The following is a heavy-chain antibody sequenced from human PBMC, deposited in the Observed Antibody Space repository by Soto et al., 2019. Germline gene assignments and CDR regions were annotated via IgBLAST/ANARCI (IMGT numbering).Heavy chain of an antibody. CDR1: GYTFTSYA. V-gene: IGHV1-3*01. CDR2: INAGNGNT. CDR3: ARGKCSGGSCAPPLDP. Sequence: GASVKVSCKASGYTFTSYATHWVRQAPGQRLEWMGWINAGNGNTKYSQKFQGRVTITRDTSASTAYMELSSLRSEDTAVYYCARGKCSGGSCAPPLDPWGQGTLVTVSS. D-gene: IGHD2-15*01. J-gene: IGHJ5*02.